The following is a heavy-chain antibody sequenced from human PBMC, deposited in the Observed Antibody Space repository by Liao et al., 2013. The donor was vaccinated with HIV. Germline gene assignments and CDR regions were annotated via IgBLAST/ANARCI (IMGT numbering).Heavy chain of an antibody. CDR2: VQTSGNT. CDR3: ARVHGFFDF. CDR1: GGSISSYY. J-gene: IGHJ4*02. Sequence: QVQLQESGPGLVKPSETLSLTCTVSGGSISSYYWSWIRQPAGKGLEWIGRVQTSGNTNYSPSLQSRVTMSLDTSKNQFSLHLNSVTAADTAVYYCARVHGFFDFWGQGTVVTVSS. D-gene: IGHD2-2*03. V-gene: IGHV4-4*07.